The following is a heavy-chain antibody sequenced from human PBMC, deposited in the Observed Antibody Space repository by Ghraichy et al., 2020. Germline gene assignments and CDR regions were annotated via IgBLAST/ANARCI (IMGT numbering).Heavy chain of an antibody. V-gene: IGHV2-5*01. Sequence: SGPTLVKPTQTLTLTCTFSGFSLSTSGVGVGWIRQPPGKALEWLALIYWNDDKRYSPSLKSRLTITKDTSKNQVVLTMTNMDPVDTATYYCARGQYYDFWSGYYFSVDYYGMDVWGQGTTVTVSS. CDR2: IYWNDDK. J-gene: IGHJ6*02. CDR3: ARGQYYDFWSGYYFSVDYYGMDV. D-gene: IGHD3-3*01. CDR1: GFSLSTSGVG.